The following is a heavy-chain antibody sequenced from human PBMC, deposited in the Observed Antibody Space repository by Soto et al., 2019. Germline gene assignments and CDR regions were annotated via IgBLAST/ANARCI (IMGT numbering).Heavy chain of an antibody. CDR1: GYVFNHYG. V-gene: IGHV3-33*01. Sequence: QVQLVESGGGVVQPGRSLRLSCAASGYVFNHYGLHWVRQAPGKGLEWLTLTSYDGSNKQYADSVKGRFTISRDDSKNTVYLQMNSLRVDDTAVYYCASWGGSRSSGYYIDHWGQGPLVTVSS. CDR2: TSYDGSNK. D-gene: IGHD3-10*01. CDR3: ASWGGSRSSGYYIDH. J-gene: IGHJ4*02.